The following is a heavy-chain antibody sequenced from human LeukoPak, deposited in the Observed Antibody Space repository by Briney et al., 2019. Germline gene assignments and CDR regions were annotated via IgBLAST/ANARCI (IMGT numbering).Heavy chain of an antibody. D-gene: IGHD4-17*01. CDR3: ARRTTAPLVDAFDI. CDR2: IYPGDSDT. J-gene: IGHJ3*02. CDR1: GYSFTSYW. Sequence: GESLQISCKGSGYSFTSYWIGWVRQLPGKGLEWMGIIYPGDSDTRYSPSFQGQVTISADKSISTAYLQWSSLKASDTAMYYCARRTTAPLVDAFDIWGQGTMVTVSS. V-gene: IGHV5-51*01.